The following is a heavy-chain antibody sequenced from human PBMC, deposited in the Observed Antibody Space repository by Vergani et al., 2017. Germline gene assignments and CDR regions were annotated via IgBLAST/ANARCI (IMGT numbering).Heavy chain of an antibody. D-gene: IGHD2-8*01. CDR1: GFTVSTNY. V-gene: IGHV3-53*04. CDR3: SKDLRNARMGFDY. CDR2: IYRGGST. Sequence: EVQLVESGGGLVEPGGSLRLSCAASGFTVSTNYMSWVRQAPGRGLEWVSSIYRGGSTDYADSVKGRFTISRHNSKNMLYLQMNSLRAEDTAVYYCSKDLRNARMGFDYWGQGTLVIVSS. J-gene: IGHJ4*02.